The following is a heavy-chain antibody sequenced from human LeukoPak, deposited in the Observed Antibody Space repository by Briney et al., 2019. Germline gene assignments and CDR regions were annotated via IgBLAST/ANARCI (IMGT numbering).Heavy chain of an antibody. D-gene: IGHD6-6*01. CDR3: ASQRYSSSSMDY. CDR1: GFTFSSYA. V-gene: IGHV3-30*04. J-gene: IGHJ4*02. CDR2: ISYDGSNK. Sequence: PGRSLRLSCAASGFTFSSYAMHWVRQAPGKGLEWVAAISYDGSNKKYADSVKGRFTISRDNAKNTLYLQMNSLRAEDTAVYYCASQRYSSSSMDYWGQGTLVTVSS.